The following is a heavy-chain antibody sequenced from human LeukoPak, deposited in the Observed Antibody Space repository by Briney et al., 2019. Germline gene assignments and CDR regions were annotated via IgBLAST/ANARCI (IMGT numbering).Heavy chain of an antibody. J-gene: IGHJ4*02. CDR3: ARDQGVAATPDDY. D-gene: IGHD2-15*01. V-gene: IGHV3-48*03. CDR2: ISSSGSTI. CDR1: GFTFSSYE. Sequence: PGGSLRLSCAASGFTFSSYEMNGVRQAPGEGREGVSYISSSGSTIYYADSVKGRFTISRDNAKNSLYLQMNSLRAEDTAVYYCARDQGVAATPDDYWGQGTLVTVSS.